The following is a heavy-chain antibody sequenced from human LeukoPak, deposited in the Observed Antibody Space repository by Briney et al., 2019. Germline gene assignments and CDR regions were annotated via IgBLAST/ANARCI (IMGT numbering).Heavy chain of an antibody. V-gene: IGHV1-69*13. CDR3: ARVTNGDAFDI. D-gene: IGHD1-1*01. CDR2: IIPIFGTA. CDR1: GGTFSSYT. J-gene: IGHJ3*02. Sequence: GASVKVSCKASGGTFSSYTISWVRQAPGQGLEWMGGIIPIFGTANYAQKFQRRVTIAADESTSTPYMELSSLRSEDTAVYYCARVTNGDAFDIWGEGPMVSVSS.